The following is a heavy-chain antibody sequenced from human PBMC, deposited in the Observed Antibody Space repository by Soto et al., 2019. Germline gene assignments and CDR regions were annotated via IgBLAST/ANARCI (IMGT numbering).Heavy chain of an antibody. CDR1: GFTFSSYA. CDR2: ISGSGGST. V-gene: IGHV3-23*01. CDR3: AKGAGFHYYDSGGKRGFGP. J-gene: IGHJ5*02. D-gene: IGHD3-22*01. Sequence: EVELLESGGGLVQPGGSLRLSCAASGFTFSSYALNWVRQAPGKGLELVSAISGSGGSTLYADSVKGRFTISRDNSKNTLYLQMNSLGAEDTAVYYCAKGAGFHYYDSGGKRGFGPWVQGTLVTVSS.